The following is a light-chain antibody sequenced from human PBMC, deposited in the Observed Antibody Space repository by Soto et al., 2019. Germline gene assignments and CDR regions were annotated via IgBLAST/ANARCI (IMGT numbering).Light chain of an antibody. J-gene: IGKJ5*01. Sequence: SVSGSPGQSITISCTGTGSDISAYNYVSWYQQKPGKAPNLLIFGATTLQSGVPSRFSGSGYGTNFTLIISVLQPEDFAIYYCQQCHATPLTFGQGTRLEIK. V-gene: IGKV1-39*01. CDR3: QQCHATPLT. CDR2: GAT. CDR1: SDISAYNY.